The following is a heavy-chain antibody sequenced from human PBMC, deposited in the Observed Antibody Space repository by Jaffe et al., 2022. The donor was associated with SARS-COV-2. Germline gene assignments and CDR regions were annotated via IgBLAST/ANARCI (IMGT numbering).Heavy chain of an antibody. D-gene: IGHD3-10*01. V-gene: IGHV4-39*01. CDR2: IYYSGST. Sequence: QLQLQESGPGLVKPSETLSLTCTVSGGSISSSSYYWGWIRQPPGKGLEWIGSIYYSGSTYYNPSLKSRVTISVDTSKNQFSLKLSSVTAADTTVYYCARQPYGSGHYYMDVWGKGTTVTVSS. J-gene: IGHJ6*03. CDR1: GGSISSSSYY. CDR3: ARQPYGSGHYYMDV.